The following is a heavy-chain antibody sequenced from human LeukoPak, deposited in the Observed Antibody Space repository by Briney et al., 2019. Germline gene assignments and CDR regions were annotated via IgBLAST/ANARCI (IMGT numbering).Heavy chain of an antibody. V-gene: IGHV3-33*01. CDR1: RFTFSSYG. J-gene: IGHJ3*02. D-gene: IGHD3-3*01. Sequence: PGGSLRLSCAASRFTFSSYGMHWVRQAPGKGLEWVAVIWYDGSNKYYADSVKGRFTISRDNSKNTLYLQMNSLRAEDTAVYYCARDKAAEITTPGIWGQGTMVTVSS. CDR2: IWYDGSNK. CDR3: ARDKAAEITTPGI.